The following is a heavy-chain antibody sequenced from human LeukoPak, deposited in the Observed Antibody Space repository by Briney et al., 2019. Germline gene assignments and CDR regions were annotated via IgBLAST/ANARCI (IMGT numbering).Heavy chain of an antibody. CDR1: GDSVSGNRVA. V-gene: IGHV6-1*01. D-gene: IGHD3-3*01. CDR3: ARVRNDFWDYYYMDV. CDR2: TYQRSKWYK. J-gene: IGHJ6*03. Sequence: SQTLSLTCAISGDSVSGNRVAWNWIRQSPSRGLKWLGRTYQRSKWYKDYTISVKSRITINPDTSKNQFSLKLSSVTAADTAVYYCARVRNDFWDYYYMDVWGKGTTVTVSS.